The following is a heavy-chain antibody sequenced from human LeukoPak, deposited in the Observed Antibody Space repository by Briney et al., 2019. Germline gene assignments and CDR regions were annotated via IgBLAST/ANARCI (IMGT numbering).Heavy chain of an antibody. CDR3: AREATTWWGDDYSLSAFDY. CDR1: GFTFSSYS. Sequence: PGGSLRLSCAASGFTFSSYSMHWVRQAPGKGLEWVALISYDGSKKYYADSVKGRFTISRDNSKNTLYLQMNSLRAEDTAVYYCAREATTWWGDDYSLSAFDYWGQGTLVTVSS. V-gene: IGHV3-30-3*01. J-gene: IGHJ4*02. CDR2: ISYDGSKK. D-gene: IGHD4-11*01.